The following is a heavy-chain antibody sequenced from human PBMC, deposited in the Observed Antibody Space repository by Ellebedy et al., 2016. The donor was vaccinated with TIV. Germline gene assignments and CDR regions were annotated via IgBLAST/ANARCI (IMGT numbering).Heavy chain of an antibody. Sequence: SCXASGGTFSSYAMSWVRQAPGKGLEWVSAISGSGGSTYYADSVKGRFTISRDNSKNTLYLQMNSLRAEDTAVYYCAKEGSSSSVGGFNPWGQGTLVTVSS. CDR2: ISGSGGST. J-gene: IGHJ5*02. CDR3: AKEGSSSSVGGFNP. CDR1: GGTFSSYA. V-gene: IGHV3-23*01. D-gene: IGHD6-6*01.